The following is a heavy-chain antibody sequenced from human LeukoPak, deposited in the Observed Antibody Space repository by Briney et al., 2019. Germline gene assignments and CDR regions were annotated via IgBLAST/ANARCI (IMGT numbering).Heavy chain of an antibody. J-gene: IGHJ4*02. CDR2: TRNKANSYIT. Sequence: GGSLRLSCAASGFTFSDHFLDWVRQAPGEGLEWVGRTRNKANSYITEYATSVAGRFTISRDDSKNSLYLRMSSLKTDDTAMYYCASIRGTFGYWGQGTLVTVS. CDR1: GFTFSDHF. V-gene: IGHV3-72*01. CDR3: ASIRGTFGY. D-gene: IGHD1-26*01.